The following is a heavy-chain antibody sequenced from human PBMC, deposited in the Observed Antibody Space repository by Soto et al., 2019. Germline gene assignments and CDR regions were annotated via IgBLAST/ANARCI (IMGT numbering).Heavy chain of an antibody. D-gene: IGHD3-3*01. CDR2: IIPIFGTA. V-gene: IGHV1-69*01. J-gene: IGHJ4*02. CDR1: GGTFSSYA. Sequence: QVQLVQSGAEVKKPGSSVKVSCKASGGTFSSYAISWVRQAPGQGLEWMGGIIPIFGTANYAKKFQGRVTITADESTSTAYMELSSLRSEDTAVYYCARGAYYDFWSGYPFDYWGQGTLVTVSS. CDR3: ARGAYYDFWSGYPFDY.